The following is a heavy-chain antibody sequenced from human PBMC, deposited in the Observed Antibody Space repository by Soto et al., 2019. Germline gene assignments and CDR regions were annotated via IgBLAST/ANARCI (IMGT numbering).Heavy chain of an antibody. CDR1: GGSISSGGYY. CDR2: IYYSGST. D-gene: IGHD3-22*01. V-gene: IGHV4-31*03. CDR3: ARDVGGGYYDSSAYVSAYYFDY. J-gene: IGHJ4*02. Sequence: QVQLQESGPGLVKPSQTLSLTCTVSGGSISSGGYYWSWIRQHPGKGLEWIGYIYYSGSTYYNPSLKSRVTISVDTSKNQFSLKLSSVTAADTAVYYCARDVGGGYYDSSAYVSAYYFDYWGQGTLSPSPQ.